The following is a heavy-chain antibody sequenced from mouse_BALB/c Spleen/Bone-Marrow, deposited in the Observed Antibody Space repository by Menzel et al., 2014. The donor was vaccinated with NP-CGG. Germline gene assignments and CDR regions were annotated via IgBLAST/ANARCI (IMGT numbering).Heavy chain of an antibody. CDR2: INPDRRTI. J-gene: IGHJ3*01. D-gene: IGHD1-2*01. Sequence: EVQLQQSGGGLVQPGGSLKLSCAASGFDFSTFWMSWVRQAPGKGLEWIGEINPDRRTINYSPSLKDKFVISSDNAKNTLYLLMSKVRSEDTALYYCARLHYYGYGAYWGQGTLVTVSA. V-gene: IGHV4-1*02. CDR3: ARLHYYGYGAY. CDR1: GFDFSTFW.